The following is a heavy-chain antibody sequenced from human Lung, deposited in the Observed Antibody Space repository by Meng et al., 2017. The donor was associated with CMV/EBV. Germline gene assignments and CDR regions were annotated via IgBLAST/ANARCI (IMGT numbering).Heavy chain of an antibody. J-gene: IGHJ4*02. CDR1: CGSIISSNW. Sequence: QLHEAGPVRVKPSGSLSLTCAFACGSIISSNWWSWVRQPPWKGLEWIGEIYHSGSTNYNPSLKSRVTLSVNPSMPQFSLKLSSVTAADPAVYYCARVVPALWGYYFDYWGQGPLVTVSS. CDR2: IYHSGST. V-gene: IGHV4-4*02. CDR3: ARVVPALWGYYFDY. D-gene: IGHD2-21*02.